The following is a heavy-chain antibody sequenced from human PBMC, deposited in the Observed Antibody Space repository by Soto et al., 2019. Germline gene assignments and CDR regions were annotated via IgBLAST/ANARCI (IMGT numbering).Heavy chain of an antibody. V-gene: IGHV4-59*08. J-gene: IGHJ4*02. Sequence: SETLCPTSPVCGGAMSGSYSSWLRQPPGKGPEWIGYIHYSGSTSYNSSLRSRVTISEDTSKNQLSLTLTSLTDTQTHAYYCARHGSGTDDYCGQGTLV. CDR2: IHYSGST. D-gene: IGHD1-26*01. CDR1: GGAMSGSY. CDR3: ARHGSGTDDY.